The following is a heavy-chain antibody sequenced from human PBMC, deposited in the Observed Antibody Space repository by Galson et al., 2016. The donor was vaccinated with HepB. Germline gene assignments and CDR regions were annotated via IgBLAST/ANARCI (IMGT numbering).Heavy chain of an antibody. CDR3: AKDYRYGDSCCHFDS. D-gene: IGHD2-15*01. CDR2: IYSAGDT. J-gene: IGHJ4*02. V-gene: IGHV3-53*01. Sequence: SLRLSCAASGFTVSDNYMSWVRQAPGKGLEWVSIIYSAGDTYYADSVKGRFTVSRDDSKNILYLQMNSLRAEDTAVYYCAKDYRYGDSCCHFDSWGQGTLLTVSS. CDR1: GFTVSDNY.